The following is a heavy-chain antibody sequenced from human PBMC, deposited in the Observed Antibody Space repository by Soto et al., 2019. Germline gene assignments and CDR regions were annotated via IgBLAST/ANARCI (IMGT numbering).Heavy chain of an antibody. CDR2: ISYDGSDE. V-gene: IGHV3-30-3*01. CDR3: TRAEAVAGPYYFDY. D-gene: IGHD6-19*01. CDR1: GFTFSTYA. Sequence: GGSLRLSCAASGFTFSTYAMHWVRQAPGKGLEWLAVISYDGSDEYFADSVKGRFTIPRDNSKNTLYLQMNSLGTEDTAVYYCTRAEAVAGPYYFDYWGQGTLVTVSS. J-gene: IGHJ4*02.